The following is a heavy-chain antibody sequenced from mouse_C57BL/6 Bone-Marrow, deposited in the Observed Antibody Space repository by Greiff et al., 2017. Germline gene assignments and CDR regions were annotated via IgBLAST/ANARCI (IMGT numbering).Heavy chain of an antibody. CDR1: GYTFTSYG. CDR3: ERLWGLTTVVATNFDY. CDR2: IYPRSGNT. J-gene: IGHJ2*01. D-gene: IGHD1-1*01. Sequence: VQVVESGAELARPGASVKLSCKASGYTFTSYGISWVKQRTGQGLEWIGEIYPRSGNTYYNEKFKGKATLTADKSSSTAYMELRSLTSEDSAVYFGERLWGLTTVVATNFDYWGQGTTLTVSS. V-gene: IGHV1-81*01.